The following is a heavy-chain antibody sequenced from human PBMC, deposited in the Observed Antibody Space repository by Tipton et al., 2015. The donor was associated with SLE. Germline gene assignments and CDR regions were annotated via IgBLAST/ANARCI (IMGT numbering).Heavy chain of an antibody. J-gene: IGHJ4*02. D-gene: IGHD6-13*01. V-gene: IGHV4-4*07. CDR1: GGSISSYY. Sequence: TLSLTCTVSGGSISSYYWSWIRQPAGKGLEWIGRIYTSGSTNYSPSLKSRVTMSVDTSKNQFSLKLSSVTAADTAVYYCARGNIAAAGTVYFDYWGQGTLVTVSS. CDR2: IYTSGST. CDR3: ARGNIAAAGTVYFDY.